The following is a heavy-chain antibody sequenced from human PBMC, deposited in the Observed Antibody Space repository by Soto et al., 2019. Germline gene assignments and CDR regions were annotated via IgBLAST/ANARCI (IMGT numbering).Heavy chain of an antibody. V-gene: IGHV3-9*01. J-gene: IGHJ4*02. CDR1: GFTFDDNA. D-gene: IGHD3-16*01. CDR3: AISQDRGGRTTFIY. Sequence: SLSPSSAVPGFTFDDNAMHWARQAPEKGLEWVSGINWKSDIGYADSVKGPFTISRDNAENSLYLQMNSLRAEDTALYYCAISQDRGGRTTFIYWGQGTQVTVSS. CDR2: INWKSDI.